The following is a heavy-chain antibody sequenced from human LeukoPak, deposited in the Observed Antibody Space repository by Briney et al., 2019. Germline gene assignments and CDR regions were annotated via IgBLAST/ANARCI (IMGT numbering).Heavy chain of an antibody. CDR2: TYYRSKWYN. D-gene: IGHD3-22*01. Sequence: SQTLSLTFAISGDSVSSNSAAWNWIRQSPSRGLECLGRTYYRSKWYNDYAVSVKSRININPDTSKNQFSLQLNSVTPEDTAVYYCARVGFDSSDYYYSFDYWGQGTLVTVSS. V-gene: IGHV6-1*01. CDR1: GDSVSSNSAA. CDR3: ARVGFDSSDYYYSFDY. J-gene: IGHJ4*02.